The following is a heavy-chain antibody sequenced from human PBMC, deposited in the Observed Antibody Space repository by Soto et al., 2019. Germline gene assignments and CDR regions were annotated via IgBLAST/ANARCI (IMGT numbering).Heavy chain of an antibody. Sequence: GGSLRLSCEASGFTFNDYSIDWVRQAPEKGLEWVSSISSSGTYIYYADSVKGRFAISRDNANNVMYLQMDTLRAEDTAVYYCVRAGHVFDVHYYGMDLWGQGTTVTVSS. V-gene: IGHV3-21*01. CDR3: VRAGHVFDVHYYGMDL. CDR1: GFTFNDYS. CDR2: ISSSGTYI. D-gene: IGHD3-10*01. J-gene: IGHJ6*02.